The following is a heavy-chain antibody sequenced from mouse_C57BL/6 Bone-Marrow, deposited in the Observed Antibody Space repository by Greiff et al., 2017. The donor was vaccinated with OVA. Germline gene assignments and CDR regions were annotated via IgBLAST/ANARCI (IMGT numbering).Heavy chain of an antibody. CDR1: GFTFSSYA. CDR2: ISDGGSYT. Sequence: EVKLVDSGGGLVKPGGSLKLSCAASGFTFSSYAMSWVRQTPEKRLEWVATISDGGSYTYYPDNVKGRFTISRDKAKNNLYLQMSHLKSEDTAMYYCARDQGTTVVADYWGQGTTLTVSS. J-gene: IGHJ2*01. CDR3: ARDQGTTVVADY. D-gene: IGHD1-1*01. V-gene: IGHV5-4*01.